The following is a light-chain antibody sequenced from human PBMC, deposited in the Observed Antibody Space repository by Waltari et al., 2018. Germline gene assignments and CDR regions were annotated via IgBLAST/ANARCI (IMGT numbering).Light chain of an antibody. Sequence: QFALTQPASVSGTPGQSITISCTGTTSDVGTYDLCSWYQHHPGTAPKLLICEVIKRPSGVSSRFSGSKSGSTASLIISGLQPYDEADYYCCSYAGRGTYVFGSGTKVTVL. CDR1: TSDVGTYDL. CDR3: CSYAGRGTYV. CDR2: EVI. J-gene: IGLJ1*01. V-gene: IGLV2-23*02.